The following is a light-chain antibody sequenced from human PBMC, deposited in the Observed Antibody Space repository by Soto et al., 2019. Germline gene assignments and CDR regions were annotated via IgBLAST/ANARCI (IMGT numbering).Light chain of an antibody. CDR3: QQRSNWPST. J-gene: IGKJ1*01. V-gene: IGKV3-11*01. CDR2: DAS. CDR1: QSVSSY. Sequence: EIVLTQSPATLSLSPGERATLSRRASQSVSSYLAWYQQKPGQAPRLLIYDASNRATGIPARFSGSGSGTDFTLTISSLEPEDFAVYYCQQRSNWPSTFGQGTKV.